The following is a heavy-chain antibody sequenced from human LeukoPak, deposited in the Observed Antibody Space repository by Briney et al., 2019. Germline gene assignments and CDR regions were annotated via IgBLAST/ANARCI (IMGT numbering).Heavy chain of an antibody. CDR1: GYTFTSYG. CDR3: ARDLCNEWPPEYYWYYMDV. V-gene: IGHV1-18*01. Sequence: WASVKVSCKASGYTFTSYGISWVRQAPGQGLEWMGWISAYNGNTNYAQKLQGRVTMTTDTSTSTAYMELRSLRSDDTAVYYCARDLCNEWPPEYYWYYMDVWGKGTTVTVSS. D-gene: IGHD1-1*01. J-gene: IGHJ6*03. CDR2: ISAYNGNT.